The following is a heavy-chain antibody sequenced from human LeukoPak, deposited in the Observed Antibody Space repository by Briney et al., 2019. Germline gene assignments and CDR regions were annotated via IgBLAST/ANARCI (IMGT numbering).Heavy chain of an antibody. J-gene: IGHJ6*03. CDR2: IIPIFGTA. CDR3: ARAPLGYCSSTSCYLAGYYYYYMDV. V-gene: IGHV1-69*05. CDR1: GGTFSSYA. D-gene: IGHD2-2*01. Sequence: GASVKVSCKASGGTFSSYAISWVRQAPGQGLEWMGGIIPIFGTANYAQKFQGRVTITTDESTSTAYMELSSLRSEDTAVYYCARAPLGYCSSTSCYLAGYYYYYMDVWGKGTTVTVSS.